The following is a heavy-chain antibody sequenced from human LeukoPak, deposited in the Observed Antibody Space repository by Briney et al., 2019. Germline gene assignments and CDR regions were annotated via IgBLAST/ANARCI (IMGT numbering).Heavy chain of an antibody. D-gene: IGHD5-24*01. Sequence: GGSLTLSCSVSGLTVSSNSMSGPREARGRGVEGVSFIYSDNTHYSDSVKGRFTISRDNSKNTLYLQMNSLRAEDTAVYYCARNFRDGYNNSFDYWGQGTLVTVSS. CDR3: ARNFRDGYNNSFDY. V-gene: IGHV3-66*03. J-gene: IGHJ4*02. CDR2: IYSDNT. CDR1: GLTVSSNS.